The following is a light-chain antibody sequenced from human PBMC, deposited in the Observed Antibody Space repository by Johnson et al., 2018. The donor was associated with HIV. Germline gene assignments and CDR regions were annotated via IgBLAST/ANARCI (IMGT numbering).Light chain of an antibody. CDR2: ENN. Sequence: QSVLTQPPSVSAAPGQKVTISCSGSRSNIGNNYVSWYQQLPGTAPKLIIYENNKRPSGIPDRFYGSKSGTSDTLGINGLQTGDEADYYCGTWEKSLSAPYVFGTGTKVTVL. CDR3: GTWEKSLSAPYV. J-gene: IGLJ1*01. CDR1: RSNIGNNY. V-gene: IGLV1-51*02.